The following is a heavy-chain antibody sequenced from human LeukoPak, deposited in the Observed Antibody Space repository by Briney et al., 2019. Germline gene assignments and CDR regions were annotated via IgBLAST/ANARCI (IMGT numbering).Heavy chain of an antibody. J-gene: IGHJ4*02. CDR3: ARGRRVLLWFGDSYCDY. CDR1: GGSFSGYY. Sequence: SENLSLTCAVYGGSFSGYYWSWIRQPPGKGLEWIGEINHSGSTNYNPSLKSRVTISVDTSKNQFSLKLSSVTAADTAVYYCARGRRVLLWFGDSYCDYWGQGTLVTVSS. V-gene: IGHV4-34*01. CDR2: INHSGST. D-gene: IGHD3-10*01.